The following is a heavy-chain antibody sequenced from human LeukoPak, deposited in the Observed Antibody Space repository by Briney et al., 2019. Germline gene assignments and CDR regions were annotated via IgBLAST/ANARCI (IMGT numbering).Heavy chain of an antibody. CDR1: GFTFSSYW. CDR2: IKQDGSEK. Sequence: PGGSLRLSCAASGFTFSSYWMSWVRQAPGKGLEWVANIKQDGSEKYYVDSVKGRFTISRDNAKNSLYLQMNSLRAEDTAVYYCARPQNYDILTGYYGEAVGWFDPWGQGTLVTVSS. J-gene: IGHJ5*02. V-gene: IGHV3-7*01. CDR3: ARPQNYDILTGYYGEAVGWFDP. D-gene: IGHD3-9*01.